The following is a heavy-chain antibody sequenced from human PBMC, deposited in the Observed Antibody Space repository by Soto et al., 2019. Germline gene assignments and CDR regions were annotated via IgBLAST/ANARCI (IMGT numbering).Heavy chain of an antibody. CDR3: APLKVDTALVTTHNYDS. Sequence: EVLLLESGGGLVQPGGSLRLPCAASGFTFSNYGMTWVRQAPGKGLEWVSSISGGSSAIYYADSVKGRFTISRDNSRNTLYLQMDSLRAEDTAIYYCAPLKVDTALVTTHNYDSWGQGTLVTVSS. J-gene: IGHJ4*02. D-gene: IGHD5-18*01. V-gene: IGHV3-23*01. CDR2: ISGGSSAI. CDR1: GFTFSNYG.